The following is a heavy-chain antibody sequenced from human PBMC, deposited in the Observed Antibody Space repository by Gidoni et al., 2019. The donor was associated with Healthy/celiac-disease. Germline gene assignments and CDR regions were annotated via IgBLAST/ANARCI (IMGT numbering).Heavy chain of an antibody. D-gene: IGHD4-17*01. CDR3: AKGGAKTTVTPFDY. CDR2: ISGSGGST. Sequence: EVQLLESGGGLVQPGGSLRLSCAASGFNFSSYAMSWVRQAPGTGLEWVSAISGSGGSTYYADSVKGRFTISRDNSKNTLYLQMNSLRAEDTAVYYCAKGGAKTTVTPFDYWGQGTLVTVSS. V-gene: IGHV3-23*01. J-gene: IGHJ4*02. CDR1: GFNFSSYA.